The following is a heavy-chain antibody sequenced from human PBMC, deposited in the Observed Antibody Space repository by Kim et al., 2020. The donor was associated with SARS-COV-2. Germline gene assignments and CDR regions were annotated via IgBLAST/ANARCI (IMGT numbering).Heavy chain of an antibody. CDR3: ARVEDGLLWFGDAFDI. CDR1: GGSISSGGYY. J-gene: IGHJ3*02. V-gene: IGHV4-31*03. D-gene: IGHD3-10*01. Sequence: SETLFLTCTVSGGSISSGGYYWSWIRQHPGKGLEWIGYIYYSGSTYYNPSLKSRVTISVDTSKNQFSLKLSSVTAADTAVYYCARVEDGLLWFGDAFDIWGQGTMVTVSS. CDR2: IYYSGST.